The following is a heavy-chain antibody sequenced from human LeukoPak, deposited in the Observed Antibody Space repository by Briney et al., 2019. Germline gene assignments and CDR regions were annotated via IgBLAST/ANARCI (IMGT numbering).Heavy chain of an antibody. CDR2: IIPIFGTA. J-gene: IGHJ3*02. CDR1: GGTFSSYA. Sequence: WASVKVSCKASGGTFSSYAISWVRQAPGQGLEWMGGIIPIFGTANYAQKFQGRVTMTTDTSTSTAYMELRSLRSGDTAVYYCATFISSHTDAFDIWGQGTMVTVSS. CDR3: ATFISSHTDAFDI. V-gene: IGHV1-69*05. D-gene: IGHD2/OR15-2a*01.